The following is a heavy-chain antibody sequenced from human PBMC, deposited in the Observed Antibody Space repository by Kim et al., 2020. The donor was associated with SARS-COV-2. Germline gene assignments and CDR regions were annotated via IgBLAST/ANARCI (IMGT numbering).Heavy chain of an antibody. CDR3: ARDTDMDV. CDR2: DGSNK. Sequence: DGSNKYYADSVKGRFTISRDNSKNTLYLQMSSLRAEDTAVYYCARDTDMDVWGQGTTVTVSS. J-gene: IGHJ6*02. V-gene: IGHV3-33*01.